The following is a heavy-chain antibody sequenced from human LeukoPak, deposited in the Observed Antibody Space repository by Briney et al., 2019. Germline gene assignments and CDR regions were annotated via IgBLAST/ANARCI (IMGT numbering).Heavy chain of an antibody. D-gene: IGHD3-10*01. CDR3: ARVPLALWFGETEYYYGMDV. CDR1: GYTFTSYG. CDR2: ISAYNGNT. V-gene: IGHV1-18*01. J-gene: IGHJ6*02. Sequence: GASVKVSCKASGYTFTSYGISWVRQAPGQGLEWMGWISAYNGNTNYAQKLQGRVTMTTDTSTSTAYMELRSLRSDDTAVYYCARVPLALWFGETEYYYGMDVWGQGTTVTVSS.